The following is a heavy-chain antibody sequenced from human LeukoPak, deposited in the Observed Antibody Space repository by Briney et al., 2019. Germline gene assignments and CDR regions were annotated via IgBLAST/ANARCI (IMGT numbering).Heavy chain of an antibody. Sequence: PSETLSLTCAVYGGSFSGYYWSWIRQPPGKGLEWIGEINHSGSTNYNPSLKSRVTISVDTSKNQFSLKLSSVTAADMAVYYCARLFRGYCSGGSCYSWGQGTLVTVSS. J-gene: IGHJ4*02. D-gene: IGHD2-15*01. CDR3: ARLFRGYCSGGSCYS. V-gene: IGHV4-34*01. CDR1: GGSFSGYY. CDR2: INHSGST.